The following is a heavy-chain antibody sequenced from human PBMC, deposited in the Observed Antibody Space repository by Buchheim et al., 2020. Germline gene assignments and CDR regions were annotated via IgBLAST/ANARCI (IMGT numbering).Heavy chain of an antibody. D-gene: IGHD1-1*01. Sequence: QVQLLESGPGLVKPSETLSLTCSVSGGSVNYYYWSWIRQAAGKGLEWIGYIYHSGSTYYNPSLESRVTISVDRSKNQFSLKLSSVTAADTAVYYCARGDSSYTTYFDYWGQGTL. CDR1: GGSVNYYY. J-gene: IGHJ4*02. CDR2: IYHSGST. V-gene: IGHV4-59*02. CDR3: ARGDSSYTTYFDY.